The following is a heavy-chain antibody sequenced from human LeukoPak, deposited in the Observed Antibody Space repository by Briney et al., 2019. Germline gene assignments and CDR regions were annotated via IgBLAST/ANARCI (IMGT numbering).Heavy chain of an antibody. V-gene: IGHV1-18*04. CDR1: GYTFTNYG. CDR2: ISGYNGQT. CDR3: AKAVVAAGFDY. Sequence: ASVKVSCKASGYTFTNYGITWVRQATGQGLEWMGRISGYNGQTKYAQGLQGRVSMTTDTSTSTAYMELTNLRSDDTAVYYCAKAVVAAGFDYWGQGALVTVSS. J-gene: IGHJ4*02. D-gene: IGHD6-25*01.